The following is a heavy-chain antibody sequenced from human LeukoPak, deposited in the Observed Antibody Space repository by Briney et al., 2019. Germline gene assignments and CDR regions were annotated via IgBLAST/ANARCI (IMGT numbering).Heavy chain of an antibody. CDR3: ARDGSYYDFWSGYYTYYYYYYMDV. CDR2: IYHRGST. V-gene: IGHV4-4*02. D-gene: IGHD3-3*01. CDR1: GVSVTSSNW. J-gene: IGHJ6*03. Sequence: PSETLSLTCAVSGVSVTSSNWWSWVRQPPGKGLEWIGEIYHRGSTNYNSSLKSRVTISLDKSKNQVSLKLTSVTAADTAVYYCARDGSYYDFWSGYYTYYYYYYMDVWGKGTTVTVSS.